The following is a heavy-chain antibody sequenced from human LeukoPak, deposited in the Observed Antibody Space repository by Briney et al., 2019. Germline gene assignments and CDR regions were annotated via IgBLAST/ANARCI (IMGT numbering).Heavy chain of an antibody. Sequence: GASVKVSRKASGGTFSSYAISWVRQAPGQGLEWMGGIIPIFGTANYAQKFQGRVTITADESTSTAYMELSSLRSEDTAVYYCARDLGLMVYAIAYWGQGTLVTVSS. D-gene: IGHD2-8*01. CDR3: ARDLGLMVYAIAY. CDR1: GGTFSSYA. CDR2: IIPIFGTA. V-gene: IGHV1-69*13. J-gene: IGHJ4*02.